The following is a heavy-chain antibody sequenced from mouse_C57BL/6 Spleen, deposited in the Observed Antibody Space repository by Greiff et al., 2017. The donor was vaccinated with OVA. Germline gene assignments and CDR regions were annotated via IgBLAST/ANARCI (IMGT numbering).Heavy chain of an antibody. CDR1: GYTFTDYE. V-gene: IGHV1-15*01. Sequence: QVQLQQSGAELVRPGASVTLSCKASGYTFTDYEMHWVKQTPVHGLEWIGAIDPETGGTAYNQKFKGKAILTADKSSSTVYMELSRLTSEDSAVYFCARHEPDYDYLAYWGQGTLVTVSA. CDR3: ARHEPDYDYLAY. D-gene: IGHD2-4*01. CDR2: IDPETGGT. J-gene: IGHJ3*01.